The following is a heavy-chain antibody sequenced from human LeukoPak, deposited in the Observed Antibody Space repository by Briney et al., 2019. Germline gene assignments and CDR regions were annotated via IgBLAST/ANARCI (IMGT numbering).Heavy chain of an antibody. D-gene: IGHD6-13*01. CDR2: ISSSSSYI. J-gene: IGHJ4*02. CDR1: GFTFSSYS. CDR3: ARDRVVAAAAHFDY. V-gene: IGHV3-21*01. Sequence: GGSLRLSCAASGFTFSSYSMNWVRQAPGKGLEWVSSISSSSSYIYYADSVKGRFTISRDNAKNPLYLQMNSLRAEDTAVYYCARDRVVAAAAHFDYWGQGTLVTVSS.